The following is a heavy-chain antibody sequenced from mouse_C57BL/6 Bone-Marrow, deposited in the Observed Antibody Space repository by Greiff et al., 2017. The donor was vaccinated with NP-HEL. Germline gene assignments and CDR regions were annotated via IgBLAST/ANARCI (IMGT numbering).Heavy chain of an antibody. CDR1: GYTFTSYW. Sequence: VQLQQPGAELVRPGSSVKLSCKASGYTFTSYWMHWVKQRPIQGLEWIGNIDPSDSETHYNQKFKDKATLTVDKSSSTAYMQLSSLTSEDSAVYYCARWDNYYGSREGAMDYWGQGTSVTVSS. D-gene: IGHD1-1*01. V-gene: IGHV1-52*01. J-gene: IGHJ4*01. CDR3: ARWDNYYGSREGAMDY. CDR2: IDPSDSET.